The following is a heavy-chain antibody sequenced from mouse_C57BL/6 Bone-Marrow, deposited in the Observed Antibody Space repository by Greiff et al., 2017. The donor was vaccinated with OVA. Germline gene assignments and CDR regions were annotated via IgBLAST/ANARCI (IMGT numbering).Heavy chain of an antibody. CDR3: ARNGGNYPWFAY. Sequence: VKLMESGPGLVQPSQSLSTTCTVSGFSLTSYGVHWVRQSPGKGPEWLGVIWSGGSTDYNAAFISRLSISKDNSKSQVFFKINSLQADDTAIYYCARNGGNYPWFAYWGQGTLVTVSA. D-gene: IGHD2-1*01. V-gene: IGHV2-2*01. CDR2: IWSGGST. J-gene: IGHJ3*01. CDR1: GFSLTSYG.